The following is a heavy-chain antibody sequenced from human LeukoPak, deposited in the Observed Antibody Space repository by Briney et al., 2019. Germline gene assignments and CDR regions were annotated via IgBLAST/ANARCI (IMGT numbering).Heavy chain of an antibody. V-gene: IGHV3-23*01. CDR2: ISGSGGST. CDR1: GFTFSSYA. CDR3: AKFLPTHIVVANYYFDY. D-gene: IGHD2-21*01. Sequence: GGSLRLSCAASGFTFSSYAMSWFRQAPGKGLEWVSAISGSGGSTYYADSVKGRFTISRDNSKNTLYLQMNSLRAEDTAVYYCAKFLPTHIVVANYYFDYWGQGTLVTVSS. J-gene: IGHJ4*02.